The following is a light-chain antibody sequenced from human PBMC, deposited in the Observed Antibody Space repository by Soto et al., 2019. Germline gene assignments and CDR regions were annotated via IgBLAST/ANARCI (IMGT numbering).Light chain of an antibody. CDR3: SSYTSSNTFI. J-gene: IGLJ2*01. CDR1: SSDVGGYNY. V-gene: IGLV2-14*01. CDR2: EVR. Sequence: QSALTQPASVSGSPGQSIAISCTGTSSDVGGYNYVSWYQQHPGKAPKLMIYEVRNRPSGVSDRLSGSKSANTASLTISGLQAEDEADYYCSSYTSSNTFIFGGGTKVTVL.